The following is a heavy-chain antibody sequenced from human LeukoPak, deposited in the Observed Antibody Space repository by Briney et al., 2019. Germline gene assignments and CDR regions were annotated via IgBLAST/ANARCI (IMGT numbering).Heavy chain of an antibody. D-gene: IGHD4-17*01. CDR3: AKGGATVIDY. Sequence: GGSLRLSCAPSGFTFRNYWMHWLRQAPGKGLVWVSRINSDGSSTTSADSVKGRFTISRDNAKNTLYLQMNSLRAEDTAVYYCAKGGATVIDYWGQGTLVTVSS. CDR1: GFTFRNYW. V-gene: IGHV3-74*01. CDR2: INSDGSST. J-gene: IGHJ4*02.